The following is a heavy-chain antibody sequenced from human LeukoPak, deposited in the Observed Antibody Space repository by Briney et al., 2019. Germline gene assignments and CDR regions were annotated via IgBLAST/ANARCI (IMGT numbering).Heavy chain of an antibody. J-gene: IGHJ4*02. Sequence: GGSLRLSCAASGFTFSSYAVSWVRQAPGKGLDWVSSISGSGGSTYSADSVKGRFTISRDNSKNTLYLQMNSLRAEDTALYYCAKDRSCTNDICHGDFDYWGQGTLVTVSS. D-gene: IGHD2-8*01. CDR1: GFTFSSYA. CDR2: ISGSGGST. CDR3: AKDRSCTNDICHGDFDY. V-gene: IGHV3-23*01.